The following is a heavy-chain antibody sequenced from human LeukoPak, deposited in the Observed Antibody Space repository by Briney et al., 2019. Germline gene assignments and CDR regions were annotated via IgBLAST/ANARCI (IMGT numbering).Heavy chain of an antibody. V-gene: IGHV3-7*01. CDR3: ARDISAESGTYPEGYFDY. Sequence: PGGSLRLSCAASGFTSSDYWMSWVRQAPGKGPEWVANIKQDGSDKYYVDSVKGRFTISRDNAKNSLYLQMNSLRAEDTAVYYCARDISAESGTYPEGYFDYWGQGTLVTVSS. D-gene: IGHD3-10*01. CDR1: GFTSSDYW. J-gene: IGHJ4*02. CDR2: IKQDGSDK.